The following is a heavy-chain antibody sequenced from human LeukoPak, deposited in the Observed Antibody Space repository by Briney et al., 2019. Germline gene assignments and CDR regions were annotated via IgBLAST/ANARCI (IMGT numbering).Heavy chain of an antibody. CDR2: ISSNGGST. J-gene: IGHJ4*02. V-gene: IGHV3-64D*06. CDR1: GFTFSSYA. Sequence: GGSLRLSCSASGFTFSSYAMHWVRQAPGKGLEYGSAISSNGGSTYYADSVKGRFTISRDNSKNTLYLQMSSLRPEDTAVYYCLKDLRDIAVAATPDYWGQGTLVTVSS. D-gene: IGHD6-13*01. CDR3: LKDLRDIAVAATPDY.